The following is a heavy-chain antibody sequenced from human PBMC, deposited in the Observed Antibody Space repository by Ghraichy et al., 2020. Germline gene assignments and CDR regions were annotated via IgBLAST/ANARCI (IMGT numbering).Heavy chain of an antibody. J-gene: IGHJ4*02. CDR3: ARHSEHSRFDS. CDR2: IYYSGDT. D-gene: IGHD1-14*01. CDR1: GGSISSSSYY. Sequence: SETLSLTCTVSGGSISSSSYYWGWIRQPPGKGLEWIGSIYYSGDTYYNPSLKSRVTISVDTSKNQFSLTVSSVTAADTAVYYCARHSEHSRFDSWGQGTLVTVSS. V-gene: IGHV4-39*01.